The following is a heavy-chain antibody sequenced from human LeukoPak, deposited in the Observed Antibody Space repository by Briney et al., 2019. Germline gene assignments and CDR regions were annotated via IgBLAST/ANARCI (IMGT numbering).Heavy chain of an antibody. D-gene: IGHD5-12*01. CDR2: IIPILGIA. J-gene: IGHJ5*02. V-gene: IGHV1-69*04. Sequence: GASVKVSCKASGCTFSSYAISWVRQAPGQGLEWMGRIIPILGIANYAQKFQGRVTITADKSTSTAYMELSSLRSEDTAVYYCATNPAIAATRPNWFDPWGQGTLVTVSS. CDR1: GCTFSSYA. CDR3: ATNPAIAATRPNWFDP.